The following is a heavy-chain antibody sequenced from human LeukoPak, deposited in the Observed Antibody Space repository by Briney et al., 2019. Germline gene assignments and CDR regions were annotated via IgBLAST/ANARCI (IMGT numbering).Heavy chain of an antibody. CDR3: ARDYRAFDI. V-gene: IGHV4-59*10. CDR1: GGSFSGYY. J-gene: IGHJ3*02. D-gene: IGHD4-11*01. Sequence: SETLSLTCAVYGGSFSGYYWSWIRQPPGKGLEWIGRIYTSGSTNYNPSLKSRVTMSVDTSKNQFSLKLSSVTAADTAVYYCARDYRAFDIWGQGTMVTVSS. CDR2: IYTSGST.